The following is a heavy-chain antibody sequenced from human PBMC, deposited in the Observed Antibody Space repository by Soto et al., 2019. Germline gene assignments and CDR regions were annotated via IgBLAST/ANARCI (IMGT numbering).Heavy chain of an antibody. J-gene: IGHJ4*02. CDR3: SRDATTGYSAAGDY. D-gene: IGHD1-26*01. CDR1: GFTFSSYW. CDR2: INNDGSSR. Sequence: GGSLRLSCAASGFTFSSYWMHWVRQSPGKGLMWVSRINNDGSSRSYADSVKGRFTISRDNAKNTLYLQVNSLRAEDTAVYYCSRDATTGYSAAGDYWGQGALVTVSS. V-gene: IGHV3-74*01.